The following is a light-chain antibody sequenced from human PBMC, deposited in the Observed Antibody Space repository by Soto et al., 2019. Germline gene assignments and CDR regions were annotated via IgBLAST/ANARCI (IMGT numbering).Light chain of an antibody. CDR2: EVN. J-gene: IGLJ2*01. CDR3: SSYAGSNSVV. CDR1: SSDVGGYDY. V-gene: IGLV2-8*01. Sequence: QSALTQPPSASGSPGQSVTISCTGTSSDVGGYDYVSWYQQHPGKAPKLMIFEVNKRPSGVPDRFSGSKSGSTASLTVSGLQAEDEADYYCSSYAGSNSVVFGGGTKLTVL.